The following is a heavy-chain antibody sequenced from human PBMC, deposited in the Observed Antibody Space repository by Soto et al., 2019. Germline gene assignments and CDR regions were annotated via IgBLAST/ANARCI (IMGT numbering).Heavy chain of an antibody. CDR3: AHPCGYGVFDAYDI. V-gene: IGHV3-23*01. Sequence: GGSLRLSCAASGFSFSTYAMSWVRQAPGKGLEWVSAISGSGDSTYPADSVRGRFTISRDNSINTLYLQMNNLGNEDTAVYYCAHPCGYGVFDAYDIWGQGTLVTV. CDR1: GFSFSTYA. D-gene: IGHD4-17*01. CDR2: ISGSGDST. J-gene: IGHJ3*02.